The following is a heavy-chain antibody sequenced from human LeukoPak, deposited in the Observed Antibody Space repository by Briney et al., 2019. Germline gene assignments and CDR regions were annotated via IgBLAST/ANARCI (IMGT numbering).Heavy chain of an antibody. CDR1: GFSVSGNY. CDR2: INIHDDA. V-gene: IGHV3-53*01. Sequence: PGESLRLSCAASGFSVSGNYLTWVRQAPGRGLEWVSFINIHDDAFYADSVKGRFTVSRDNSKNILYLQMNSLRAEDTGVYYCAKDHYWSIDYWGRGTLVTVSS. J-gene: IGHJ4*02. CDR3: AKDHYWSIDY. D-gene: IGHD3-3*01.